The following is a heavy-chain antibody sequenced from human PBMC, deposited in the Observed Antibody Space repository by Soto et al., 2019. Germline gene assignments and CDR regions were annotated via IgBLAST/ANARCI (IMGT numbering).Heavy chain of an antibody. CDR1: GGSISSYY. J-gene: IGHJ1*01. CDR2: IYYSGST. CDR3: ARQYYYDSSGYSFGFQH. D-gene: IGHD3-22*01. V-gene: IGHV4-59*01. Sequence: QVQLQESGPGLVKPSETLSLTCTVSGGSISSYYWSWIRQPPGKGLEWIGYIYYSGSTNYNPSLKSRVTISVDTPKNQFSLKLSSVTAADTAVYYCARQYYYDSSGYSFGFQHWGQGTLVTVSS.